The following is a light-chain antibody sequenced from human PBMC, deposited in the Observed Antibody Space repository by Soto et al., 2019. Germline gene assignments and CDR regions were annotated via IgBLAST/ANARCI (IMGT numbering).Light chain of an antibody. Sequence: EIVMTQSPASLSVSPGESVTLSCRAIQSVASNLAWYQQKPGQAPRLLIYDASNRATGIPARFSGSGSGTDFTLTISSLEPEDFAVYYCQQRSNWPPEITFGQGTRLEIK. V-gene: IGKV3-11*01. J-gene: IGKJ5*01. CDR1: QSVASN. CDR2: DAS. CDR3: QQRSNWPPEIT.